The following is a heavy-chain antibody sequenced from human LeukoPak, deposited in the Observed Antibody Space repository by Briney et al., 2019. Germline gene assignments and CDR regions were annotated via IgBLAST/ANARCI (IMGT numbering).Heavy chain of an antibody. CDR2: IYCSGTT. CDR3: ARGGIAMVRGTENWFDA. CDR1: LGSISSYY. V-gene: IGHV4-59*01. J-gene: IGHJ5*02. D-gene: IGHD3-10*01. Sequence: SESVSLTRIVCLGSISSYYWSWIRQPPARGLAGMGDIYCSGTTNYNPSLKSRVTISVDTSKNPISRKLSSVTAADTAVYYCARGGIAMVRGTENWFDAWGGGTLVTVSS.